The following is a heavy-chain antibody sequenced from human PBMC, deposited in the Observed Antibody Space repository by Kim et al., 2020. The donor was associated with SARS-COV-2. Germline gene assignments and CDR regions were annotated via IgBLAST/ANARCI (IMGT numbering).Heavy chain of an antibody. CDR2: INSDGSDT. Sequence: GGSLRLSCAASGFTFTRYWMHWVRQAPGKGLVIIARINSDGSDTTYADSVKGRFTISKDNAKNTLYLQMNSLRAEDTAVYYCSRGINNENSPCGRGILVTVSS. CDR1: GFTFTRYW. V-gene: IGHV3-74*01. D-gene: IGHD2-8*01. J-gene: IGHJ5*02. CDR3: SRGINNENSP.